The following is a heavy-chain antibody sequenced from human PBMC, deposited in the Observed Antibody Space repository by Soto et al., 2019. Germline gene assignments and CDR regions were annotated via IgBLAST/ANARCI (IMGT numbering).Heavy chain of an antibody. CDR1: GFTFSSYA. CDR3: AKDEVFWSGYYTGAEYFQH. J-gene: IGHJ1*01. D-gene: IGHD3-3*01. CDR2: ISGSGGST. V-gene: IGHV3-23*01. Sequence: GGSLRLSCAASGFTFSSYAMSWVRQAPGKGLEWVSAISGSGGSTYYADSVKGRFTIARDNSKNTVYLQMNNRRTEDTAVYYSAKDEVFWSGYYTGAEYFQHWGQGTLVTVSS.